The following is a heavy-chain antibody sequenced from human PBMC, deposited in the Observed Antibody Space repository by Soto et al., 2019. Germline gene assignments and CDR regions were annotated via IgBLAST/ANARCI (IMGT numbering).Heavy chain of an antibody. CDR1: GYTFTSYG. CDR3: ARGEYGDYVVPIPTLDY. D-gene: IGHD4-17*01. J-gene: IGHJ4*02. V-gene: IGHV1-18*01. Sequence: QVQLVQSGAEVKKPGAPVKVSCKASGYTFTSYGISWVRQAPGQGLEWMGWISAYNGNTNYAQKLQGRVTMTTDTSTSTAYMELRSLRSDDTAVYYCARGEYGDYVVPIPTLDYWGQGTLVPVSS. CDR2: ISAYNGNT.